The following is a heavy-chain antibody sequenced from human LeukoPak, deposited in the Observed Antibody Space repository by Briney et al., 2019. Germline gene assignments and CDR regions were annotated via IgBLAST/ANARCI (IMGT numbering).Heavy chain of an antibody. D-gene: IGHD5-24*01. CDR2: INPNSGGT. Sequence: GASVKVSCKASGYTFTGYYMHWVRQAPGQGLEWMGWINPNSGGTNYAQRFQGRVTMTRDTSISTAYMELSRLRSDDTAVYYCARAWMATNPVNDAFDIWGQGTMVTVSS. J-gene: IGHJ3*02. V-gene: IGHV1-2*02. CDR1: GYTFTGYY. CDR3: ARAWMATNPVNDAFDI.